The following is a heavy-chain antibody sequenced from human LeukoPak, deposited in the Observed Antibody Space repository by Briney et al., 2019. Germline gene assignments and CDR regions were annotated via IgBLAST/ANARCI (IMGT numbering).Heavy chain of an antibody. CDR2: IYYSGST. V-gene: IGHV4-59*08. CDR1: GGSISSYY. Sequence: SETLSLTCTVSGGSISSYYWSWIRQPPGKGLEWIGYIYYSGSTNYNPSLKSRVTISVDTSKNQFSLKLSSVTAADTAVYYCARQSVSGWYPPNHWWFDPWGQGTLVTVSS. D-gene: IGHD6-19*01. CDR3: ARQSVSGWYPPNHWWFDP. J-gene: IGHJ5*02.